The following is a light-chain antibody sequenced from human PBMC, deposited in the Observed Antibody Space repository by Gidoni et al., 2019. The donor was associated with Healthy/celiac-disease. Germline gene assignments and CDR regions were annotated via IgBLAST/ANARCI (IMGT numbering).Light chain of an antibody. V-gene: IGKV3-20*01. Sequence: EIVLTQSPGTLSLSPGERATLPCRASQSVSSSYLAWYQQKPGQAPRLLIYGASSRATGIPDRFSGSGSGTDFTLTISRLGPEDFAVYYCQQYGSSPQTFGQGTKVEIK. CDR2: GAS. J-gene: IGKJ1*01. CDR1: QSVSSSY. CDR3: QQYGSSPQT.